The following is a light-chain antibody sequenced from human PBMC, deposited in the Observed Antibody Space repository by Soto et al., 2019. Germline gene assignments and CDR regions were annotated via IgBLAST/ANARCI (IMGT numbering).Light chain of an antibody. CDR3: QQYDTYSRT. Sequence: DIQMTQSPSAQSASVGDRVTITCRASQSVSNWLAWYRQIPGEVPKLLIYVRSSLERGVPSRFSVSGSGTEFTLTISSLQPDDFATFYCQQYDTYSRTFGQGTMVEVK. J-gene: IGKJ1*01. CDR2: VRS. CDR1: QSVSNW. V-gene: IGKV1-5*03.